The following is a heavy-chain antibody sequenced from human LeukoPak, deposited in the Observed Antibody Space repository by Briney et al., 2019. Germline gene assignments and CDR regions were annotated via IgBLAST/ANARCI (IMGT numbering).Heavy chain of an antibody. J-gene: IGHJ1*01. CDR2: IYTSGST. CDR1: GGSISGYY. Sequence: SETLSLICSVSGGSISGYYWSWIRQPAGKGLEWLGRIYTSGSTNYNPSLKSRVTMSVDTSKNQFSLKLSYVTAADTAVYYCARDHYYNSSGYTFRHWGQGTLVTVSS. D-gene: IGHD3-22*01. V-gene: IGHV4-4*07. CDR3: ARDHYYNSSGYTFRH.